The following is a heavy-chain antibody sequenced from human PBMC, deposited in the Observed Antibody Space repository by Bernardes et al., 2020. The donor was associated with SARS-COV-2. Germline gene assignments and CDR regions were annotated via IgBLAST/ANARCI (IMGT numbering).Heavy chain of an antibody. D-gene: IGHD3-3*01. V-gene: IGHV3-7*01. CDR1: GFTFSSYW. J-gene: IGHJ4*02. Sequence: GGSLRLSCAASGFTFSSYWMSWVRQAPGKGLEWVANIKQDGSEKYYVDSVKGRFTISRDNAKNSLYLQMNSLRAEDTAVYYCARDGGLRFLEWLRPKPHQTNTWYFDYWGQGTLVTVSS. CDR3: ARDGGLRFLEWLRPKPHQTNTWYFDY. CDR2: IKQDGSEK.